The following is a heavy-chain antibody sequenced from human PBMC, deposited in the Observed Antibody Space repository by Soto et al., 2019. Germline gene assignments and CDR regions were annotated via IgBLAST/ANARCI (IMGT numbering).Heavy chain of an antibody. D-gene: IGHD1-26*01. J-gene: IGHJ5*02. V-gene: IGHV4-30-4*01. Sequence: SETLSLTCTVSGGSISSGDYYWSWILQPPGKGLEWIGYIYYSGSTYYNPSLKSRVTISVDTSKNQFSLKLSSVTAADTAVYYCVRMYSGSHYLWFDPWGQGTLVTVYS. CDR1: GGSISSGDYY. CDR3: VRMYSGSHYLWFDP. CDR2: IYYSGST.